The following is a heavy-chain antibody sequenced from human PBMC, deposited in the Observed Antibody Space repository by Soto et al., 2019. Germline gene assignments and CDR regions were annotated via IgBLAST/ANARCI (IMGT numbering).Heavy chain of an antibody. V-gene: IGHV4-34*01. Sequence: PSETLSLTCAVCGGSFSGYYWSWIRQPPGKGLEWIGEINHSGSTNYNPSLKSRVTISVDTSKNQFSLKLSSVTAADTAVYYCARGKDLFDYWGQGTLVTVSS. CDR2: INHSGST. J-gene: IGHJ4*02. CDR1: GGSFSGYY. CDR3: ARGKDLFDY.